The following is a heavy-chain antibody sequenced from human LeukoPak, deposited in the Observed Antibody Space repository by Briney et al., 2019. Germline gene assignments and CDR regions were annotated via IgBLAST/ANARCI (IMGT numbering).Heavy chain of an antibody. CDR1: GGSISSSTYY. CDR3: ARQAYDFWSGYSRPHFDY. CDR2: IHYSGST. Sequence: SETLSLTCTVSGGSISSSTYYWGWIRQPPGKGLEWIGYIHYSGSTKYNPSLKSRVTISVDTSKNQFSLKLSSVTAADTAVYYCARQAYDFWSGYSRPHFDYWGQGTLVTVSS. D-gene: IGHD3-3*01. J-gene: IGHJ4*02. V-gene: IGHV4-61*05.